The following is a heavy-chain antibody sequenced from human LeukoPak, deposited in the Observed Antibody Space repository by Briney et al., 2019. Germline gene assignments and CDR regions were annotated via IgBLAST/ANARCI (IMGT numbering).Heavy chain of an antibody. D-gene: IGHD6-13*01. Sequence: PGGPLRLSCAASGFTFSNYWMSWVRQAPGKGLEWVSAISGSGGSTYYADSVKGRFTISRDNSKNTLYLQMNSLRAEDTAVYYCAKGHHSSSWFQPAAFDYWGQGTLVTVSS. CDR1: GFTFSNYW. CDR2: ISGSGGST. CDR3: AKGHHSSSWFQPAAFDY. J-gene: IGHJ4*02. V-gene: IGHV3-23*01.